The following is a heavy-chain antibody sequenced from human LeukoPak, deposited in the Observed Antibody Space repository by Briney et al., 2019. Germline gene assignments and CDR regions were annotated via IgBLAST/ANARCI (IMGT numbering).Heavy chain of an antibody. CDR1: GYTFTGYY. CDR2: INPNSGGT. J-gene: IGHJ6*03. D-gene: IGHD3-16*01. Sequence: ASVKVSCKASGYTFTGYYMHWVRQAPGQGLEWMGWINPNSGGTNYAQKFQGRVTMTRDTSISTAYMGLSRLRSDDTAVYYCARWGNGVPCKPYYYYMAVWGKGTTVTVSS. V-gene: IGHV1-2*02. CDR3: ARWGNGVPCKPYYYYMAV.